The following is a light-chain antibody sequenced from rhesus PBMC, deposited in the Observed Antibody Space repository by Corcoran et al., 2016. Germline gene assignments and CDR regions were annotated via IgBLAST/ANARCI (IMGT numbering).Light chain of an antibody. CDR1: ENVNNY. V-gene: IGKV1-74*01. J-gene: IGKJ1*01. CDR2: AAS. CDR3: QHGYGTPRT. Sequence: DIQMTQSPSSLSASVGDRVTITCRASENVNNYLHWYQQKPGKAPKLLIYAASTLQRGVPSRVSGNGSGTDYPFTISNLQPEDVATYYCQHGYGTPRTFGQGTKVEIK.